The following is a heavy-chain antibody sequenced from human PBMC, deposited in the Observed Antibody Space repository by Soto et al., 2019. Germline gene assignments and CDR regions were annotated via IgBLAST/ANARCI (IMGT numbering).Heavy chain of an antibody. J-gene: IGHJ4*02. D-gene: IGHD6-13*01. Sequence: PSETLSLTCTVSGGSISSNYWTWIRQPPGKGLEWIGYVYNSGSTNYNPSLKSRVTISEDTSKSQFSLKVNSMTAADTAVYYCARYRREAVAGYTLDNWGQGILITVSS. V-gene: IGHV4-59*01. CDR1: GGSISSNY. CDR3: ARYRREAVAGYTLDN. CDR2: VYNSGST.